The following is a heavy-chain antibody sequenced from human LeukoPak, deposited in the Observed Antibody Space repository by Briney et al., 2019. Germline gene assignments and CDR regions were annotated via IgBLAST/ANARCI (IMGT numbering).Heavy chain of an antibody. CDR2: INPADSVT. CDR1: GYSFSSHG. D-gene: IGHD2-15*01. CDR3: ARRYCSGGTCYYFDY. J-gene: IGHJ4*02. V-gene: IGHV5-51*01. Sequence: GESLQISCEASGYSFSSHGSVWVRPMPGKGLEWMGIINPADSVTIYSPSFQGQVTISADKSITTAYLQWSSLKASDTAMYYCARRYCSGGTCYYFDYWGQGGLVTVSS.